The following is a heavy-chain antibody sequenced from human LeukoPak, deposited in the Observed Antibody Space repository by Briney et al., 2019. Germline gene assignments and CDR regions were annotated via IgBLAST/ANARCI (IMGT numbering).Heavy chain of an antibody. CDR2: ISWNSGSI. J-gene: IGHJ4*02. Sequence: GGSLRLSCAASGFTFDDYAMHWVRQAPGKGLEWVSGISWNSGSIGYADSVKGRFTISRDNSKNTLYLQMNSLRAEDTAVYYCARGPLSVGALMFDYWGQGTLVTVSS. CDR1: GFTFDDYA. CDR3: ARGPLSVGALMFDY. D-gene: IGHD1-26*01. V-gene: IGHV3-9*01.